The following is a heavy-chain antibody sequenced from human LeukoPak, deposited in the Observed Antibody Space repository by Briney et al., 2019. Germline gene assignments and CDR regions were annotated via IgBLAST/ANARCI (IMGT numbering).Heavy chain of an antibody. V-gene: IGHV4-59*01. D-gene: IGHD5-24*01. J-gene: IGHJ5*02. CDR1: GGSISSYY. Sequence: PSETLSLTCTVSGGSISSYYWSWIRQPPGKGVEWIGYIYYSGSTNYNPSLKSRVTISVDTSKNQFSLKLSSVTAADTAVYYCARSRWLQPNKNWFDPWGQGTLVTVSS. CDR2: IYYSGST. CDR3: ARSRWLQPNKNWFDP.